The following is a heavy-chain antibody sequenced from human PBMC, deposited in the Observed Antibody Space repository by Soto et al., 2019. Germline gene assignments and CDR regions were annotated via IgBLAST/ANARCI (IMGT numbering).Heavy chain of an antibody. CDR1: GFTFSSYA. D-gene: IGHD3-9*01. J-gene: IGHJ4*02. CDR2: ISGSGGST. Sequence: GGSLRLSCAASGFTFSSYAMSWVRQAPGKGLEWVSAISGSGGSTYYADSVKGRFTISRDNSKNTLYLQMNSLRAEDTAVYYCAKDLELVYFDWNPSGYWGQGTLVTVSS. CDR3: AKDLELVYFDWNPSGY. V-gene: IGHV3-23*01.